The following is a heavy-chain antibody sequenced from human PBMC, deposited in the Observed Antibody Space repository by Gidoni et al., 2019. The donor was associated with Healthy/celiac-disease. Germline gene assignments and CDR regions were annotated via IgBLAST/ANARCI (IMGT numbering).Heavy chain of an antibody. Sequence: EVQLLESGGGLVQPGGSLRLSCAASGFPSSSYAMSWVRQAPGKGLEWVSAISGSGGRTYYADSVKGRFTISRDNSKNTLYLQMNSLRAEDTAVYYCAKDFSGSYPPSDAFDIWGQGTMVTVSS. J-gene: IGHJ3*02. CDR2: ISGSGGRT. V-gene: IGHV3-23*01. CDR3: AKDFSGSYPPSDAFDI. D-gene: IGHD1-26*01. CDR1: GFPSSSYA.